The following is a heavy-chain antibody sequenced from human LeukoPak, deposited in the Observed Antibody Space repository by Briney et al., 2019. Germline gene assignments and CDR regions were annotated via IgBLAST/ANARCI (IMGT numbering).Heavy chain of an antibody. J-gene: IGHJ4*02. CDR3: ARPSDNRGYSYGYDY. CDR2: IYYSGST. Sequence: PSETLSLTCTVSGGSISSSSYYWGWIRQPPGKGLEWIGSIYYSGSTYYNPSLKSRVTISVDTSKNQFSLKLSSVTAADTAVYYYARPSDNRGYSYGYDYWGQGTLVTVSS. D-gene: IGHD5-18*01. CDR1: GGSISSSSYY. V-gene: IGHV4-39*01.